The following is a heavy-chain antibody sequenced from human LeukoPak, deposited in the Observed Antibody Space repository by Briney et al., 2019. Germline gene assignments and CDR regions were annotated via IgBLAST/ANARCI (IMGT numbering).Heavy chain of an antibody. V-gene: IGHV7-4-1*02. J-gene: IGHJ3*02. Sequence: ASVKVSCKASGYTFASYAMNWVRQAPGQGLEWMGWINTNTGNPTYAQGFTGRFVFSLDTSVSTAYLQISSLKAEDTAVYYCARTFLRGSGNFGAFDIWGQGTMVTVSS. D-gene: IGHD3-10*01. CDR3: ARTFLRGSGNFGAFDI. CDR2: INTNTGNP. CDR1: GYTFASYA.